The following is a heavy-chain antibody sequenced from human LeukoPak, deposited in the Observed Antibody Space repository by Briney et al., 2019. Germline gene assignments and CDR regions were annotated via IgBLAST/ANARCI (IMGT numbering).Heavy chain of an antibody. CDR1: GFTFSSYA. D-gene: IGHD3-22*01. CDR3: ARARPMYYYDSSGYWPDY. J-gene: IGHJ4*02. CDR2: ISYDGSNK. V-gene: IGHV3-30*04. Sequence: GRSLRLSCAASGFTFSSYAMHWVRQAPGKGLEWVAVISYDGSNKYYADSVKGRFTISRDNAKNSLYLQMNSLRAEDTALYHCARARPMYYYDSSGYWPDYWGQGTLVTVSS.